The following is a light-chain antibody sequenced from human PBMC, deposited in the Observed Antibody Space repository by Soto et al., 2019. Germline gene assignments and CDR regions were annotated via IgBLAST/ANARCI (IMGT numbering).Light chain of an antibody. J-gene: IGKJ1*01. CDR1: QSVSSR. CDR3: QQYGSSGT. V-gene: IGKV3-20*01. Sequence: EIVMTHSPGTLSLSPGERATLSFSSSQSVSSRLAWYQQKPGQAPRLLISGASSRATGIPDRFSGSGSGTDFTLTISRLEPEDFAVYYCQQYGSSGTFGQGTKVDI. CDR2: GAS.